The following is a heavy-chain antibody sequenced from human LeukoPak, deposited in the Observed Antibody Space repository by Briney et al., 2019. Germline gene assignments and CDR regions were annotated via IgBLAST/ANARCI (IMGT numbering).Heavy chain of an antibody. Sequence: KPGASVKVSCKASGYTFTGYYMHWVRQAPGQGLEWMGWINPNSGVTNYAQKFQGRVTMTRDTSISTAYMDLSRLRSDDTAVYYCAREYIVLVPGVAHYYYNAMDVWGQGTTVTVSS. J-gene: IGHJ6*02. D-gene: IGHD2-2*01. V-gene: IGHV1-2*02. CDR1: GYTFTGYY. CDR2: INPNSGVT. CDR3: AREYIVLVPGVAHYYYNAMDV.